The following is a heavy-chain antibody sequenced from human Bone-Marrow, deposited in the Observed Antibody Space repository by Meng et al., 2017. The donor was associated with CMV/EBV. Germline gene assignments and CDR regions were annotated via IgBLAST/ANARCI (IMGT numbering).Heavy chain of an antibody. CDR1: GYTFTSYD. J-gene: IGHJ4*02. D-gene: IGHD3-22*01. CDR2: MNPNSGNT. Sequence: ASVKVSCTASGYTFTSYDINWVRQATGQGLEWMGWMNPNSGNTGYAQKFQGRVTITRNTSISTAYMVLSSLRSEDTSVYYCARGQRRGSSGYYGYWGQGTLVTVSS. V-gene: IGHV1-8*03. CDR3: ARGQRRGSSGYYGY.